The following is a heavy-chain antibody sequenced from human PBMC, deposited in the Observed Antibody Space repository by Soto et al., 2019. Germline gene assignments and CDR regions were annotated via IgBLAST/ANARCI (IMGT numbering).Heavy chain of an antibody. CDR3: ARLGIAGGY. Sequence: SETLSLTCTVSGGSISSYCWSWIRQPPGKGLEWIGYIYYSGSTNYNPSLKSRVTISVDTSKNQFSLKLSSVTAADTAVYYCARLGIAGGYWGQGTLVTVSS. CDR2: IYYSGST. V-gene: IGHV4-59*08. CDR1: GGSISSYC. D-gene: IGHD6-13*01. J-gene: IGHJ4*02.